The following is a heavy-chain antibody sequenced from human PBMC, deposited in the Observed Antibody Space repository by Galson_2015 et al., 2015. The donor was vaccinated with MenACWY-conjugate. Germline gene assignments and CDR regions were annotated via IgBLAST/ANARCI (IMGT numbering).Heavy chain of an antibody. D-gene: IGHD2-21*01. CDR2: ISGGGDNT. J-gene: IGHJ6*02. CDR3: AKDLVADDYFHYYVMDV. Sequence: SLRLSCAASGFTFSSYATSWVRQAPGGGLEWVSAISGGGDNTYYADSVKGRFTVSRDNSKNTLYLQMDSLTAEDTALYYCAKDLVADDYFHYYVMDVWGQGTAVTVSS. V-gene: IGHV3-23*01. CDR1: GFTFSSYA.